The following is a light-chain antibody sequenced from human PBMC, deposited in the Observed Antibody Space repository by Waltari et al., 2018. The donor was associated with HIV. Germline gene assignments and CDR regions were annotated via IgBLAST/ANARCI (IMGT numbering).Light chain of an antibody. CDR3: QQSESFPYT. CDR1: QIITYF. V-gene: IGKV1-39*01. CDR2: GAS. J-gene: IGKJ2*01. Sequence: DIQMTQSPSPLSASVGATVVISCRASQIITYFLNWYQLKPGKAPALLISGASSLQSGVPSRFVGSGSGTDFTLTIKNLQPGDFATYFCQQSESFPYTFGPGTKLDI.